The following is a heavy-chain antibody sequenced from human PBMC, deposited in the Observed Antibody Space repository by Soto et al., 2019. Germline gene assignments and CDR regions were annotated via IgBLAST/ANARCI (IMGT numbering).Heavy chain of an antibody. CDR1: GYTFSSYG. V-gene: IGHV1-18*01. CDR2: INPNNGNT. Sequence: QVQLVQSGAEVKKPGASVKISCKASGYTFSSYGISWVRQAPGQGLEWMGWINPNNGNTNYAQKVQGRVTMTTDTSTSTAYMELRSLRSDDTAMYYCARGGPGAPFDYWGQGIPVTVSS. CDR3: ARGGPGAPFDY. D-gene: IGHD1-26*01. J-gene: IGHJ4*02.